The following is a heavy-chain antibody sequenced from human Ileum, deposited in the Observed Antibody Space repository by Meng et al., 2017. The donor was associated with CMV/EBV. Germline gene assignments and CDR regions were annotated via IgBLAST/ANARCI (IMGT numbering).Heavy chain of an antibody. CDR1: GYTFSNYG. V-gene: IGHV1-18*01. D-gene: IGHD6-13*01. CDR2: ISAYNGNT. CDR3: ARGGYISSWYVAPDY. Sequence: QVQLVQSGAEMKKPGASVQVSCKASGYTFSNYGISWLRQAPGQGLEWMGWISAYNGNTNYAQNFQGRLTVTTDTSTNTAYMELTRLRSDDTAVYFCARGGYISSWYVAPDYWGQGTLVTVSS. J-gene: IGHJ4*02.